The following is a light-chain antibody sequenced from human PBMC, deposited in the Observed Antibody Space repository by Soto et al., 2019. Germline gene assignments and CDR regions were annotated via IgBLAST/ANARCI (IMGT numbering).Light chain of an antibody. CDR1: HSVSSN. V-gene: IGKV3-11*01. J-gene: IGKJ5*01. Sequence: VRPQSPTTLSVSPWERATLSGRASHSVSSNLAWYQQKPGRAPRLLIDGASSRATGIPDRFSGSGSGTDFTLTISSLEPEDFAVYYCQQRSNWPINFGQGPRRANK. CDR2: GAS. CDR3: QQRSNWPIN.